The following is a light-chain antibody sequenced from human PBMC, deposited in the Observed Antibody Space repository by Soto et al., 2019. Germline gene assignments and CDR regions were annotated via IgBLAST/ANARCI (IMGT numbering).Light chain of an antibody. J-gene: IGKJ1*01. V-gene: IGKV1-8*01. CDR1: QRIAGY. CDR3: HQYYDYPWT. CDR2: AAS. Sequence: AIRMTQSPSSFSASTGDTVTITCRASQRIAGYLAWYQQKPGKAPNLLIYAASTLQSGVPSRFSGRGSGTDFTLTISRLQSEDFATYYCHQYYDYPWTFGQGTTVEIK.